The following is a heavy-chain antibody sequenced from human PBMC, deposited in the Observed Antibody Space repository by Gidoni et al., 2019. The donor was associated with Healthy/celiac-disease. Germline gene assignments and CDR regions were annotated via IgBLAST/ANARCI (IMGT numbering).Heavy chain of an antibody. J-gene: IGHJ4*02. CDR3: ARESGWYVFDY. Sequence: QEQLVHSGAEVKPPGASVKVSCTASGNTFTCYYMHWVRQARGQGLEWMGCINPNSGGTNYAQKCQGAVSMTRDTSISTAYMELSRLRSDDMTVYYCARESGWYVFDYWGQGTLVTVSS. CDR1: GNTFTCYY. CDR2: INPNSGGT. D-gene: IGHD6-19*01. V-gene: IGHV1-2*02.